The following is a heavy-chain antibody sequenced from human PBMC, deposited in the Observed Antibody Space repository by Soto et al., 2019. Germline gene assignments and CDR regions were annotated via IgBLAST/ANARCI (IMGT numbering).Heavy chain of an antibody. J-gene: IGHJ6*03. V-gene: IGHV3-15*01. CDR3: TTDGTLGPAYYYYYYMDV. CDR2: IKSKTDGGTT. Sequence: EVQLVESGGGLVKPGGSLRLSCAASGFTFSNAWMSWVRQAPGKGLEWVGRIKSKTDGGTTDYAAPVKGRFTISRDDSKNTLYLQMNSLKTEDTAVYYCTTDGTLGPAYYYYYYMDVWGKGTTVTVSS. CDR1: GFTFSNAW. D-gene: IGHD6-13*01.